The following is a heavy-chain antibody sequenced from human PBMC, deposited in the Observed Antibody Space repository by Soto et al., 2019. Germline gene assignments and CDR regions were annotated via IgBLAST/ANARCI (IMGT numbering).Heavy chain of an antibody. J-gene: IGHJ3*02. CDR1: GGSISSSNW. D-gene: IGHD5-18*01. CDR3: ARRPPGGYSYVRDDAFDI. Sequence: SETLSLTCAVSGGSISSSNWWSWVRQPPGKGLEWIGGIYHSGSTYYNPSLKSRVTISVDTSKNQFSLKLSSVTAADTAVYYCARRPPGGYSYVRDDAFDIWGQGTMVTVSS. CDR2: IYHSGST. V-gene: IGHV4-4*02.